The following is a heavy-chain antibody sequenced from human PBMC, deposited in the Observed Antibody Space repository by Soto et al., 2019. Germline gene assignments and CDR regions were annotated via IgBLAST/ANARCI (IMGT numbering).Heavy chain of an antibody. Sequence: QVQLVQSGAEVKKPGSSVKVSCKASGGTFSSYAISWVRQAPGQGLEWMGGIIPIFGTANYAQKFEGRVTITADESTSTAYMELSSLRSEDTAVYYCARGEGYCSSTSCRNWFDPWGQGTLVTVSS. CDR2: IIPIFGTA. CDR3: ARGEGYCSSTSCRNWFDP. J-gene: IGHJ5*02. V-gene: IGHV1-69*01. D-gene: IGHD2-2*01. CDR1: GGTFSSYA.